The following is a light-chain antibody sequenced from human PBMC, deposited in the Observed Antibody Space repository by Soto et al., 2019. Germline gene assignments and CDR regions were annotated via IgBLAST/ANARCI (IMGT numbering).Light chain of an antibody. J-gene: IGKJ2*01. CDR3: QQYDNLPRT. V-gene: IGKV1-33*01. CDR1: QDIINY. CDR2: DAS. Sequence: DIQMTQSPSSLSASVGDRVTITCQASQDIINYLNWYQQKPGKAPKLLIYDASNLETGVPSRFSGSGSGTDFTFTISSLQPEDIATYYCQQYDNLPRTFGQGTKLEIK.